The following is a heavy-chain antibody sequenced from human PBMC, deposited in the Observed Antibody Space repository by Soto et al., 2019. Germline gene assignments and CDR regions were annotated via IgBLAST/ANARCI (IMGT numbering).Heavy chain of an antibody. CDR2: IDPSDSYT. CDR3: ARDSSAQFDP. V-gene: IGHV5-10-1*01. D-gene: IGHD6-19*01. Sequence: GESLKISCNGSGYSFTSYWITLVRQMPGKGLEWMGRIDPSDSYTNYSPSFQGHVTISADKSISTAYLQWSTLKASDTAMYYCARDSSAQFDPWGQGTLVTVSS. J-gene: IGHJ5*02. CDR1: GYSFTSYW.